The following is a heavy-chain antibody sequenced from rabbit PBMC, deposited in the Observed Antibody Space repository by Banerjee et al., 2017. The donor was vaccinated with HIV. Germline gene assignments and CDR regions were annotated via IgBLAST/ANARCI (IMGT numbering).Heavy chain of an antibody. D-gene: IGHD7-1*01. V-gene: IGHV1S47*01. CDR3: LRRWHSTDL. J-gene: IGHJ4*01. CDR1: GFDLSSYG. CDR2: ITYGGSA. Sequence: QEQLEESGGGLVQPEGSLTLTCKASGFDLSSYGVSWVRQAPGKGLEWIGYITYGGSAYYASWVKGRFTISRDNAQNTVSLQLNSLTAADTATYFCLRRWHSTDLWGPGTLVTVS.